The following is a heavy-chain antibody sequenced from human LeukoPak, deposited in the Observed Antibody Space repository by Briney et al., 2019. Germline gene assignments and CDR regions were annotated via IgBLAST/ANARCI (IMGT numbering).Heavy chain of an antibody. Sequence: PGESLKISCKASGYSFTSYWIAWVRQVPGKGLEWMGIIYPGDSETRYSPSFQGQVTISADKSISTAYLRWGSLKASDTAMYYCARHNVSPKYYQHWGQGTLVTVSS. CDR3: ARHNVSPKYYQH. D-gene: IGHD2-8*01. CDR2: IYPGDSET. CDR1: GYSFTSYW. V-gene: IGHV5-51*01. J-gene: IGHJ1*01.